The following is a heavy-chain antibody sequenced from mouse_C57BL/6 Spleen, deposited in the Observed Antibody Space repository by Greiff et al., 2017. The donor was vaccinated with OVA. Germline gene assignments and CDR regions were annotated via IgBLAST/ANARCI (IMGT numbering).Heavy chain of an antibody. CDR1: GYTFTDYY. J-gene: IGHJ2*01. V-gene: IGHV1-19*01. Sequence: VQLKESGPVLVKPGASVKMSCKASGYTFTDYYMNWVKQSHGKSLEWIGVINPYNGGTSYNQKFKGKATLTVDKSSSTAYMELNSLTSEDSAVYYCARWYGGDFDYWGQGTTLTVSS. CDR3: ARWYGGDFDY. D-gene: IGHD1-1*02. CDR2: INPYNGGT.